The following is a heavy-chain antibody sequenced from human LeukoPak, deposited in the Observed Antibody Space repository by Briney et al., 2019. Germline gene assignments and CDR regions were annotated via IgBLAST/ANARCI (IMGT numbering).Heavy chain of an antibody. J-gene: IGHJ4*02. CDR2: IRYDGSNK. V-gene: IGHV3-30*02. CDR3: AKAFADYYGSGSYYNYFDY. Sequence: GGSLRLSCAASGFTFSIYGMHWVRQAPGKGLEWVAFIRYDGSNKYYADSVKGRFTISRDNSKNTLYLQMNSLRAEDTAVYYCAKAFADYYGSGSYYNYFDYWGQGTLVTVSS. CDR1: GFTFSIYG. D-gene: IGHD3-10*01.